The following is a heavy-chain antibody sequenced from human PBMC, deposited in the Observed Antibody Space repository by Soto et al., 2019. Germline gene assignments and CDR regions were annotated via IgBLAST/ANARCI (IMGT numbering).Heavy chain of an antibody. V-gene: IGHV3-23*01. CDR2: IGIDNGGYT. Sequence: ELQLLESGGGLVQPGGSLRLSCTASEFTFRNYAMSWVRQAPGKGLEWVSGIGIDNGGYTYYADSVKGRFTISRDNSKNTLYLQMNSLRAEDTAIHYCAKDTYYDFWTRGIWFDPWGQGTLVTVSS. CDR3: AKDTYYDFWTRGIWFDP. CDR1: EFTFRNYA. J-gene: IGHJ5*02. D-gene: IGHD3-3*01.